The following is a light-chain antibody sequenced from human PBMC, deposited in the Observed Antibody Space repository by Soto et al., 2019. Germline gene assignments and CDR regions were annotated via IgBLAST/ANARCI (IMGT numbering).Light chain of an antibody. CDR3: SPYTTSSTWV. CDR1: STDVGGYKY. V-gene: IGLV2-14*01. Sequence: QSVLTQPASVSGSPGQSITISCTGTSTDVGGYKYVSWYQHHPGKAPKLMIYEVSNRPSGVSNRFSGSKSGNTASLTISGLQAEDEADYYCSPYTTSSTWVFGGGTQLT. J-gene: IGLJ3*02. CDR2: EVS.